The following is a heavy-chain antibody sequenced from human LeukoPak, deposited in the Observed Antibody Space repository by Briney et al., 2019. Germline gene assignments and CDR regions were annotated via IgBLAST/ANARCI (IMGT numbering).Heavy chain of an antibody. CDR1: GFTFSSYG. CDR2: IRYDGSNK. J-gene: IGHJ6*03. Sequence: GGSLRLSCAASGFTFSSYGMHWVRQAPGKGLEWVAFIRYDGSNKYYADSVEGRFTISRDNSKNTLYLQMNSLRAEDTAVYYCAKDLGYYDSSGYYHYYMDVWGKGTTVTISS. V-gene: IGHV3-30*02. CDR3: AKDLGYYDSSGYYHYYMDV. D-gene: IGHD3-22*01.